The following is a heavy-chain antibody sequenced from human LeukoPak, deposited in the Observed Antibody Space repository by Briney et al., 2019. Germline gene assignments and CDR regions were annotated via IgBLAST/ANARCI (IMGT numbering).Heavy chain of an antibody. CDR3: VHIRGVTHGSTDY. D-gene: IGHD1-26*01. V-gene: IGHV2-5*02. Sequence: SGPTLVKPTETLTLTCTFSGLSLTSSGVGVGWIRQSPGKVLKWLAVIYWDDDKRYSPSLRTRLTISKDTSRNQVVLTMTDMDPADTATYYCVHIRGVTHGSTDYRGQGALVTVSS. J-gene: IGHJ4*02. CDR1: GLSLTSSGVG. CDR2: IYWDDDK.